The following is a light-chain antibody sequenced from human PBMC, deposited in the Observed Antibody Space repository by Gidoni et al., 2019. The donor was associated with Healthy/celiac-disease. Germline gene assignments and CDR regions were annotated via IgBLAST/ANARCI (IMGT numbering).Light chain of an antibody. J-gene: IGKJ5*01. CDR3: QQRSNWPPIT. CDR1: QSVSSY. V-gene: IGKV3-11*01. Sequence: EIVLTQSPATLSLSPGERATLSCRASQSVSSYLSWYQQKPGQAPRLLIYDASNSGSGTDFTLTISSVEPEDFAVYYCQQRSNWPPITFGQGTRLEIK. CDR2: DAS.